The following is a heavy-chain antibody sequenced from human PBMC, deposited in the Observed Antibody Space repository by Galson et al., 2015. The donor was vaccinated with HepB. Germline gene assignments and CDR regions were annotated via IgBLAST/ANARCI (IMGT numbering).Heavy chain of an antibody. CDR1: GFTFSNAW. CDR2: VSSSGSTI. J-gene: IGHJ3*02. D-gene: IGHD5-24*01. Sequence: SLRLSCAASGFTFSNAWMSWVRQAPGKGLEWVSYVSSSGSTIYYADSVKGRFTISRDNAKNSLYLQMNSLRAEDTAVYYCARDGTIEDAFDIWGKGTTVTVSS. CDR3: ARDGTIEDAFDI. V-gene: IGHV3-11*04.